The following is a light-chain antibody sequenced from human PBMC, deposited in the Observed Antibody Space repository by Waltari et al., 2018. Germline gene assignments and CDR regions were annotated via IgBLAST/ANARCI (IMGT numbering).Light chain of an antibody. CDR1: NDINIY. CDR3: QQYDNFPFT. Sequence: DIQMTQSPSSLSASIGDRVTITCQASNDINIYLNWYQQRPGKAPKLLIYDTSNLETGVPSRFSGSGSGTDYTFTISSLQPEDIATYYCQQYDNFPFTFGPGTKVDI. J-gene: IGKJ3*01. V-gene: IGKV1-33*01. CDR2: DTS.